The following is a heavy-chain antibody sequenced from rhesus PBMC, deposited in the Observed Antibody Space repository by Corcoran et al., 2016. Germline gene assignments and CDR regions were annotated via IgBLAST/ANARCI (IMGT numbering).Heavy chain of an antibody. J-gene: IGHJ4*01. CDR1: GVSIRSYW. V-gene: IGHV4-80*01. CDR2: INGHSGKT. D-gene: IGHD5-30*01. CDR3: VRGGGHSGYPG. Sequence: QVQLQESGPGLVKPSETLSLTCAVSGVSIRSYWWNWIRQSPGKGLEWIGEINGHSGKTNNKPTRKSRGTSAKDASKNQFSRNLSSVTAADTAVYYCVRGGGHSGYPGWGQGGLVTVSS.